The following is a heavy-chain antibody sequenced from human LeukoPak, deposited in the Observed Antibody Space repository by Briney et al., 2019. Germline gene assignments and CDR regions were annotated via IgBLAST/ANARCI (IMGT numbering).Heavy chain of an antibody. Sequence: GGSLRLSCAASGFTFSSYSMNWVRQAPGKGLEWVSSISSSSSYIYYADSVKGRFTISRDNAKNSLYLQMNSLRAEDTAVYYCANGNRCTSPNCLGYYYFYMDVWGKGTTVTVSS. CDR3: ANGNRCTSPNCLGYYYFYMDV. J-gene: IGHJ6*03. D-gene: IGHD2-8*01. CDR1: GFTFSSYS. CDR2: ISSSSSYI. V-gene: IGHV3-21*01.